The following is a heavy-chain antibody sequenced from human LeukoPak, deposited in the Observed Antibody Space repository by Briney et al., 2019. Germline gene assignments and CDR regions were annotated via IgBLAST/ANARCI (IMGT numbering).Heavy chain of an antibody. D-gene: IGHD1-20*01. J-gene: IGHJ6*02. V-gene: IGHV3-21*04. CDR3: ARLNWKPPYYYYGMDV. Sequence: GGSLRLSCAASGFTFHSYSMNWVRQAPGKGLEWVSSISGSGSYIYYADSVKGRFTISRDNAKNSLYLQMNSLRAEDTAVYYCARLNWKPPYYYYGMDVWGQGTTVTVSS. CDR1: GFTFHSYS. CDR2: ISGSGSYI.